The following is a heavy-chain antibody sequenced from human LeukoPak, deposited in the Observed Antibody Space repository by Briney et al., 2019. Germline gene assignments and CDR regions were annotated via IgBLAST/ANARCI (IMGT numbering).Heavy chain of an antibody. J-gene: IGHJ4*02. V-gene: IGHV4-59*13. Sequence: SETLSLTCTVSGGSLSNYYWSWIRQAPGKGLEWIGYVYFSGSTNYNPSLKSRVTISVDTSKNQFSLKLSSVTAADTAVYYCARGFGSSGYFYYFDYWGQGTLVTVSS. CDR1: GGSLSNYY. CDR2: VYFSGST. D-gene: IGHD3-22*01. CDR3: ARGFGSSGYFYYFDY.